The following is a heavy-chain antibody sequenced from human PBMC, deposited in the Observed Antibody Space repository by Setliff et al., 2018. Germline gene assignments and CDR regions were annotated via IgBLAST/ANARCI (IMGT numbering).Heavy chain of an antibody. CDR1: GYTFTSYG. CDR2: ISAYNGNT. Sequence: ASVKVSCKASGYTFTSYGISWVRQAPGQGLEWMGWISAYNGNTNYPQKLQGRVTMTTDTSTSTAYMELRSLRSDDTAVYYCAGRVYYYGSGGGSGMDVWGQGTTVTVSS. J-gene: IGHJ6*02. D-gene: IGHD3-10*01. V-gene: IGHV1-18*01. CDR3: AGRVYYYGSGGGSGMDV.